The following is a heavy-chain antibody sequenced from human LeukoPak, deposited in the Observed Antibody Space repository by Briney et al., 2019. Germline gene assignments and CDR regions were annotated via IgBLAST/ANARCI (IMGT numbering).Heavy chain of an antibody. CDR3: AKGSSGWYPIPFDP. D-gene: IGHD6-19*01. V-gene: IGHV3-23*01. CDR2: ISGSGGST. CDR1: GFTFSSYA. Sequence: GGSLRLSCAASGFTFSSYAMSWVRQAPGKGLEWVSAISGSGGSTYYAASVKGRFPISRDNSKNPLYLQMNSLRAEDTAVYYCAKGSSGWYPIPFDPWGQGTLVTVSS. J-gene: IGHJ5*02.